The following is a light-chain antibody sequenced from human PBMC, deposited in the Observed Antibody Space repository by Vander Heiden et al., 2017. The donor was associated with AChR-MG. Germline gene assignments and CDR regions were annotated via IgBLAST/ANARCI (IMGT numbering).Light chain of an antibody. CDR1: QSVSSNS. Sequence: EIVLTQSPGTLSLSPGERATLSCRASQSVSSNSLAWYQQKPGQAPRLLIYGASSRATGIPDRFSGSGSGTDFTLTISRLEPEDFAVYYCHQDGSSPLTFGGGTKVELK. J-gene: IGKJ4*01. CDR3: HQDGSSPLT. V-gene: IGKV3-20*01. CDR2: GAS.